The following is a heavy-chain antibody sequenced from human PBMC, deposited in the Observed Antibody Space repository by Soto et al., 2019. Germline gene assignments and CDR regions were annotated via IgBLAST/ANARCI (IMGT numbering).Heavy chain of an antibody. Sequence: GGSLRLSCAASGFTFSSYSMNWVRQAPGKGLEWVSSISSSSSYIYYADSVKGRFTISRDNAKNSLYLQMNSLRAEDTAVYYCARDLVDCSSTSCYAFDYWGQGTLVTVSS. CDR2: ISSSSSYI. CDR1: GFTFSSYS. J-gene: IGHJ4*02. V-gene: IGHV3-21*01. D-gene: IGHD2-2*01. CDR3: ARDLVDCSSTSCYAFDY.